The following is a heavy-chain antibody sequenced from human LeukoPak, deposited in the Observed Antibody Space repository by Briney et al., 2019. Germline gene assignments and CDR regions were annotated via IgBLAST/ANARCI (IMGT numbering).Heavy chain of an antibody. CDR1: GYSFTDYY. CDR2: INPNSGGT. D-gene: IGHD2-21*01. V-gene: IGHV1-2*02. Sequence: ASVKVSCKTSGYSFTDYYMHWVRQAPGQGLEWMGWINPNSGGTSAAQKFQGRVTMTRDTSITTVYMEVSWLTFDDTAIYYCARADRLHGGPYLIGPWGQGTLVTVSS. J-gene: IGHJ5*02. CDR3: ARADRLHGGPYLIGP.